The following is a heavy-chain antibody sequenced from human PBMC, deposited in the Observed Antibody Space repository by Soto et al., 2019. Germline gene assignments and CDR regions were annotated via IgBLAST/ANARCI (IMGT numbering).Heavy chain of an antibody. J-gene: IGHJ4*02. CDR3: ASPRWNYIY. CDR2: MNDSGST. D-gene: IGHD1-7*01. V-gene: IGHV4-34*01. CDR1: GGSFSGYY. Sequence: QGQLQQWGAGLLKPSETLSLTCAVSGGSFSGYYWSWIRQPPGKGLEWIGEMNDSGSTKYNASLESRVAISVDTSKGHFSLTLTSVTAADTAVYYCASPRWNYIYWGQGTLVAVSS.